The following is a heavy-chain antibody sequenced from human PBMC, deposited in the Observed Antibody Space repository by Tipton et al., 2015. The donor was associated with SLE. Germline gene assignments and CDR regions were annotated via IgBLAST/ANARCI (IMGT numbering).Heavy chain of an antibody. Sequence: QLVQSGAEVKKPGASVKVSCKTSGYVFIGYYIHWVRQAPGQGLEWMGWINPNAGDTNYAPKFRGRVTMTRDTSINTSYMDLSDLKSDDTAVYYCARDRVVDGMDVWGQGTTVTASS. D-gene: IGHD2-15*01. V-gene: IGHV1-2*02. CDR1: GYVFIGYY. CDR3: ARDRVVDGMDV. J-gene: IGHJ6*02. CDR2: INPNAGDT.